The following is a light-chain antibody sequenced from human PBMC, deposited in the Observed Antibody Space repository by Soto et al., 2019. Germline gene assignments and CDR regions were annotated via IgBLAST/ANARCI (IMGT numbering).Light chain of an antibody. CDR2: GAS. J-gene: IGKJ1*01. V-gene: IGKV3-15*01. CDR3: QQYNNWPRG. Sequence: ETLLTQSPATLSLSPGEGSTLXXRASQSVSSSYLAWYQQKPGQAPRLXIYGASTRATGIPARFSGSGSGTEFTLTISSLQSEDFAVYYCQQYNNWPRGFGQGTKVDI. CDR1: QSVSSSY.